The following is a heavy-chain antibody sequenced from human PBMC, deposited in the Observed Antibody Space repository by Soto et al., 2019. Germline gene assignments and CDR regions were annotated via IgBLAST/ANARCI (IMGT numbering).Heavy chain of an antibody. V-gene: IGHV3-30-3*01. CDR2: ISYDGSNK. D-gene: IGHD6-13*01. Sequence: QVQLVESGGGVVQPGRSLRLSCAASGFTFSSYAMHWVRQAPGKGLEWVAVISYDGSNKYYADSVKGRFTISRDNSKNTLYVQMNGLRAEDTAVYYCASPCYRWWSSSCYDYWGQGTTVTVSS. CDR1: GFTFSSYA. CDR3: ASPCYRWWSSSCYDY. J-gene: IGHJ4*03.